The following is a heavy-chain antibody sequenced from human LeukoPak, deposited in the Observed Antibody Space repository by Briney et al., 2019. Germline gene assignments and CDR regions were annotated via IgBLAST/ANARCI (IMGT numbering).Heavy chain of an antibody. D-gene: IGHD3-22*01. CDR1: GGSISSGDYY. J-gene: IGHJ4*02. Sequence: SETLSLTCTVSGGSISSGDYYWSWIRQPPGRGLEWIGYIYYSGSTYYNPSLKSRVTISVDTSKNQFSLKLSSVSAADTAVYYCASEGSSGYYYYFDYWGQGTLVTVSS. V-gene: IGHV4-30-4*01. CDR2: IYYSGST. CDR3: ASEGSSGYYYYFDY.